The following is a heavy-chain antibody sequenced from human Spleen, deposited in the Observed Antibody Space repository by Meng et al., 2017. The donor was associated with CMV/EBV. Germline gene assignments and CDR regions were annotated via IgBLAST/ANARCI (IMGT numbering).Heavy chain of an antibody. Sequence: SETLSLTCSVSGASVTYYYWSWIRQPPGKGLEWIGYIYYRGTTNYNPSLKSRVSMSVDTSENQFSLKLTSVTAADTAVYYCAGHERGDWWDPWGQGTLVTVSS. CDR1: GASVTYYY. J-gene: IGHJ5*02. V-gene: IGHV4-59*02. CDR2: IYYRGTT. CDR3: AGHERGDWWDP.